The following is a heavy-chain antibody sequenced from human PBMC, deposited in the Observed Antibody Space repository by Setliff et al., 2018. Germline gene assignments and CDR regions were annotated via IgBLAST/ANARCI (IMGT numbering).Heavy chain of an antibody. CDR1: GTSINSYY. CDR3: ANGWRNFDY. Sequence: SETLSLTCTVSGTSINSYYWTWIRQSPGKGLEWIGFVYSNGDKDYNPSLKSRVAFSVDTSQNHVSLKLSSVTPADTAVYFCANGWRNFDYWGQGILVTVSS. CDR2: VYSNGDK. J-gene: IGHJ4*01. D-gene: IGHD6-19*01. V-gene: IGHV4-59*01.